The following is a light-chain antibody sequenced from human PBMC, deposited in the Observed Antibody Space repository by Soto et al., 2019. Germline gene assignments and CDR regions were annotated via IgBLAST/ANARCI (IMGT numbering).Light chain of an antibody. J-gene: IGKJ1*01. CDR1: QTISSW. CDR3: QHYNGYADA. CDR2: KAS. Sequence: DIQMTQSPSTLSGSVGDRVTITCRASQTISSWLAWYQQKPGKAPKLLIYKASTLKRGVPSRFSGSGSGTEFTLNISSLQPDDFATYYCQHYNGYADAFGQGTKVELK. V-gene: IGKV1-5*03.